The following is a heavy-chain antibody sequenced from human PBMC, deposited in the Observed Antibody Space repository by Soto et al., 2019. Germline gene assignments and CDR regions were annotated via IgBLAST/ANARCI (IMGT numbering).Heavy chain of an antibody. CDR2: IIPILGIA. CDR3: ARSSDVYSSSWYGVFDP. Sequence: QVQLVQSGAEVKKPGSSVKVSCKASGGTFSSYTISWVRQAPGQGLEWMGRIIPILGIANYAQKFQGRVTITADKSTSTAYMELSSLRSEDTAVYYCARSSDVYSSSWYGVFDPWGQGTLVTVSS. J-gene: IGHJ5*02. V-gene: IGHV1-69*02. CDR1: GGTFSSYT. D-gene: IGHD6-13*01.